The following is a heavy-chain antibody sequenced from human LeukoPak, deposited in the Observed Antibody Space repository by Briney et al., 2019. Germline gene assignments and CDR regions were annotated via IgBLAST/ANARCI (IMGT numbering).Heavy chain of an antibody. CDR2: IVVGSGNT. D-gene: IGHD5-12*01. CDR3: ATDSHIVATSWAFDI. V-gene: IGHV1-58*01. Sequence: GASVKASCKASGFTFTSSAVQWVRQARGQRLEWIGWIVVGSGNTNYAQKFQERVTITRDMSTSTAYMELSSLRSEDTAVYYCATDSHIVATSWAFDIWGQGTMVTVSS. CDR1: GFTFTSSA. J-gene: IGHJ3*02.